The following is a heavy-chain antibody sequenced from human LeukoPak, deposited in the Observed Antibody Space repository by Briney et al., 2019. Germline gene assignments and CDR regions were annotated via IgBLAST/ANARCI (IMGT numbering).Heavy chain of an antibody. V-gene: IGHV3-23*01. D-gene: IGHD6-6*01. J-gene: IGHJ4*02. CDR1: GFTFSAYA. CDR3: AKDRWGYSSSSDY. Sequence: GGSLRLPCAASGFTFSAYAMNWVRQAPGKGLEWVSGISGSGGTTYYADSVKGRFTISRDNSKNKVYLQMNSLRGEDTAVYYCAKDRWGYSSSSDYWGQGTQVTVSS. CDR2: ISGSGGTT.